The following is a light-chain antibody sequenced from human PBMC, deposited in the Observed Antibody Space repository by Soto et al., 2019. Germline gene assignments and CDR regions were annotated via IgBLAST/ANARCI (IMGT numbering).Light chain of an antibody. CDR3: QQYNNWDT. CDR2: GAS. CDR1: QSVSSN. J-gene: IGKJ2*01. V-gene: IGKV3-15*01. Sequence: EIVMTQSPATLSVSPGERATLSCRASQSVSSNLAWYQQKPGQAPRLLIYGASTRATGIPARFSGSGSGTEFTLTLRSLKSEDIAVYYCQQYNNWDTFGQGTKLEIK.